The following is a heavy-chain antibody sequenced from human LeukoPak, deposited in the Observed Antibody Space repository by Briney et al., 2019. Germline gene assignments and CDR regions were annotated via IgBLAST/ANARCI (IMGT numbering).Heavy chain of an antibody. V-gene: IGHV3-21*05. CDR3: ASIVGATLDAFDI. J-gene: IGHJ3*02. Sequence: GGSLRLSCAASGFTFSSYSMNWVRQAPGKGLEWVSYISSSSSYIYYADSVKGRFTISRDNAKNSLYLQMNSLRAEDTAVYYCASIVGATLDAFDIWGQGTMVTVSS. CDR2: ISSSSSYI. D-gene: IGHD1-26*01. CDR1: GFTFSSYS.